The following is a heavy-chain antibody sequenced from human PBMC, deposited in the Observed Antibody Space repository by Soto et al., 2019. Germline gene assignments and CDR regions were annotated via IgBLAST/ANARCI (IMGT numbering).Heavy chain of an antibody. CDR3: AKERDIVVVVAPLDY. V-gene: IGHV3-30*18. J-gene: IGHJ4*02. CDR2: ISYDGSKK. CDR1: GFTFSSYG. Sequence: QVQLVESGGGVVQPGRSLRLSCAASGFTFSSYGMHWVRQAPGKGLEWVAVISYDGSKKYYADSVKGRFTITRDNSKNTLYLQMNSLRVEDTAVYYCAKERDIVVVVAPLDYWGQGTLVTVSS. D-gene: IGHD2-15*01.